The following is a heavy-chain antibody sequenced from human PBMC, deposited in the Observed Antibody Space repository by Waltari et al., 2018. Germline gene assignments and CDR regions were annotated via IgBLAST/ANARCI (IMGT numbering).Heavy chain of an antibody. Sequence: EVQLVESGGGLVQPGGSLRLSCAASGFTFSSSWMSLVRQAPGKGLEWVANIKQDGSEKYYVDSVKGRFTISRDNAKNSLYLQMNSLRAEDTAVYYCARDQSEGYCSGGSCYGAYYYYGMDVWGQGTTVTVSS. CDR2: IKQDGSEK. J-gene: IGHJ6*02. CDR1: GFTFSSSW. CDR3: ARDQSEGYCSGGSCYGAYYYYGMDV. D-gene: IGHD2-15*01. V-gene: IGHV3-7*01.